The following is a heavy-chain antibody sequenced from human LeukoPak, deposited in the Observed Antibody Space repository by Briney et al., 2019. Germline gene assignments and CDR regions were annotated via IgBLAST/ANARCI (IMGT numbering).Heavy chain of an antibody. CDR1: GYTFTSYG. V-gene: IGHV1-18*01. J-gene: IGHJ4*02. CDR2: ISAYNGNT. CDR3: ARSPLSYGDYDEFDY. Sequence: GASVKVSCKASGYTFTSYGISWVRQAPGQGLEWMGWISAYNGNTNYAQKLQGRVTMTTDTSTSTAYMELRSLRSDDTAVYYCARSPLSYGDYDEFDYWGQGTLVTVSS. D-gene: IGHD4-17*01.